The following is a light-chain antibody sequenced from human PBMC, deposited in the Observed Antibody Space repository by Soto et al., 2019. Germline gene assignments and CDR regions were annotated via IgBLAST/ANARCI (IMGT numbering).Light chain of an antibody. Sequence: DVVMTQSPLSLPVTLGQPASISCRSSQSLIHSDGSTYLSWFQQRPGRSPRRLIYEVSDRDSGVPDRFSGSGSGTDFTLKISRVEAEDVGVYFCMQGTHWPWTFGQGTEVVIK. V-gene: IGKV2-30*02. J-gene: IGKJ1*01. CDR3: MQGTHWPWT. CDR1: QSLIHSDGSTY. CDR2: EVS.